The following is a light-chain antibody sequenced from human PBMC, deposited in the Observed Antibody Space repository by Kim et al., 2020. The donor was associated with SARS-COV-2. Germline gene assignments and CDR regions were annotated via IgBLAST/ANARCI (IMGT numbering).Light chain of an antibody. Sequence: SPGERATLSYRASQRVSSNLAWYQQKPGQAPRLLIYGASTRATGIPARFSGSGSGTEFTLTISSLQSEDFAVYYCQQYNNWPPITFGQGTRLEIK. CDR3: QQYNNWPPIT. J-gene: IGKJ5*01. CDR1: QRVSSN. V-gene: IGKV3-15*01. CDR2: GAS.